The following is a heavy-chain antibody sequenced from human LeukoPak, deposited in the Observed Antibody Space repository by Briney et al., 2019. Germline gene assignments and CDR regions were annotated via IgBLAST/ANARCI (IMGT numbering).Heavy chain of an antibody. CDR2: IKQDGSEK. V-gene: IGHV3-7*01. J-gene: IGHJ3*02. CDR1: GFTFSSYW. Sequence: RGSLRLSCAASGFTFSSYWMSWVRQAPGKGLEWVANIKQDGSEKYYVDSVKGRFTISRDNAKNSLYLQMNSLRAEDTAVYYCARGLGYSGSHTPMDAFDIWGQGTMVTVSS. D-gene: IGHD1-26*01. CDR3: ARGLGYSGSHTPMDAFDI.